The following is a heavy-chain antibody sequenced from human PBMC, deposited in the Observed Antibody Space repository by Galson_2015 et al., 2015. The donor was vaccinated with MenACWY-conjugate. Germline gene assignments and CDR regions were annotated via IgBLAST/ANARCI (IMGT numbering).Heavy chain of an antibody. CDR3: AKGRSSWHYFDY. CDR2: ITSTGTST. CDR1: GFTFSSYA. D-gene: IGHD6-13*01. Sequence: SLRLSCAASGFTFSSYAMSWVRQAPGKGLEWVSAITSTGTSTSYADSVKGRFTISRDNSKNTLFLQMNSLRAEDTAVYYCAKGRSSWHYFDYWGQGTLVTVSS. J-gene: IGHJ4*02. V-gene: IGHV3-23*01.